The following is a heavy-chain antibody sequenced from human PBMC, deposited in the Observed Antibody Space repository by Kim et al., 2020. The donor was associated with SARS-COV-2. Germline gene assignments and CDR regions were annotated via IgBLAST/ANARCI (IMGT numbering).Heavy chain of an antibody. V-gene: IGHV3-23*01. CDR3: AKRGGSEGAHPGGYFDY. J-gene: IGHJ4*03. D-gene: IGHD1-26*01. CDR1: AFTFSSYA. Sequence: GGSLRLSCTASAFTFSSYAMSWVWQAPGKGLEWVSAISASGGSTYYADSVKGRITIFRDNSKSTLYLQMNGLSAEDTAIYYCAKRGGSEGAHPGGYFDY. CDR2: ISASGGST.